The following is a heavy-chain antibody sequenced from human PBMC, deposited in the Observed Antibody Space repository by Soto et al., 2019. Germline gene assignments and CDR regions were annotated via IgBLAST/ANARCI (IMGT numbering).Heavy chain of an antibody. V-gene: IGHV3-30*18. CDR2: ISYDGSNK. CDR1: GFTFSSYG. Sequence: GGSLRLSCAASGFTFSSYGMHWVRQAPGKGLEWVAVISYDGSNKYYADSVKGRFTISRDNSKNTLYLQMNSLRAEDTVVYYCANSRTRYDSSGYYPDYWGQGTLVTVSS. J-gene: IGHJ4*02. CDR3: ANSRTRYDSSGYYPDY. D-gene: IGHD3-22*01.